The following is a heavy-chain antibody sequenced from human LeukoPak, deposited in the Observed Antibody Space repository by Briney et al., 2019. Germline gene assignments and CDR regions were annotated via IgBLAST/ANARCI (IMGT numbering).Heavy chain of an antibody. CDR3: AKHSGRYVRYYVDS. D-gene: IGHD1-26*01. V-gene: IGHV3-23*01. CDR2: ISGSGYNT. Sequence: GGSLRLSCAASGFTFSSYGMSWVRQAPGKGLEWVSTISGSGYNTYYADSVKGRFSISRDNSANTLYLHMNSLRAEDPALYNGAKHSGRYVRYYVDSWGQGTLVTVSS. J-gene: IGHJ4*02. CDR1: GFTFSSYG.